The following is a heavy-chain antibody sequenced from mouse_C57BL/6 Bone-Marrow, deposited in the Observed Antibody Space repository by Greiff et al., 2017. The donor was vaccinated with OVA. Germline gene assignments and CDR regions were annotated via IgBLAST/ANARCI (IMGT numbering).Heavy chain of an antibody. CDR3: ALATGDY. Sequence: EVQLVESGPGLVKPSQSLSLTCSVTGYSITSGYYWNWIRQFPGNQLEWMGYISYDGSNNYNPSLKNRISITRDTSKNQFFLKLNSVTTEDTATYYCALATGDYWGQGTTLTVSS. V-gene: IGHV3-6*01. D-gene: IGHD1-1*01. CDR2: ISYDGSN. J-gene: IGHJ2*01. CDR1: GYSITSGYY.